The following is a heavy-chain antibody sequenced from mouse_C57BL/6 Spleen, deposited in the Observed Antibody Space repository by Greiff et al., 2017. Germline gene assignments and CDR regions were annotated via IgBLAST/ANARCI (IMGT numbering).Heavy chain of an antibody. Sequence: GGGLVQPKGSLKLSCAASGFSFNTYAMNWVRQAPGKGLEWVARIRSKSNNYATYYADSVKDRFTISRDDSESMLYLQMNNLKTEDTAMYYCVRQGGGYWGQGTLVTVSA. J-gene: IGHJ3*01. V-gene: IGHV10-1*01. CDR2: IRSKSNNYAT. CDR3: VRQGGGY. CDR1: GFSFNTYA.